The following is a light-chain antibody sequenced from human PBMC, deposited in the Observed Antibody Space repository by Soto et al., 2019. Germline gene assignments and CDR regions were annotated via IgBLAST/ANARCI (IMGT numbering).Light chain of an antibody. Sequence: DIQLTQSPSFLSASVGDRVTITCRTSQGIGSYLGWYQQKPGKAPKLLIYAASTLQSGVPSRFSGSVSGTEFTLTISSLQPEDFATYYCQQLKSYPQTFGGGTKVEIK. J-gene: IGKJ4*01. V-gene: IGKV1-9*01. CDR1: QGIGSY. CDR3: QQLKSYPQT. CDR2: AAS.